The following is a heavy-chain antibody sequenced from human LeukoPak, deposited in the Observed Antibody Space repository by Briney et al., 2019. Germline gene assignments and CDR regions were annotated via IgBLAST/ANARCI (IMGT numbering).Heavy chain of an antibody. CDR3: ARGTVVVVAATGWFDP. CDR1: GFTFSSYA. J-gene: IGHJ5*02. Sequence: PGGSLRLSCAASGFTFSSYAMHWVRQAPGKGLEGVAVISYDGSNKYYADSVKGRFTISRDNSKNTLYLQMNSLRAEDTAVYYCARGTVVVVAATGWFDPWGQGTLVTVSS. V-gene: IGHV3-30*04. CDR2: ISYDGSNK. D-gene: IGHD2-15*01.